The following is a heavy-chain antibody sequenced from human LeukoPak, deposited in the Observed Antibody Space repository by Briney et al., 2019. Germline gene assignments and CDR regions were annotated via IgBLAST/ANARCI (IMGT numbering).Heavy chain of an antibody. J-gene: IGHJ4*02. Sequence: GGSLRLSCAASGFTFSSYEMNWVRQAPGKGLEWVSYISSGSTIYDADSVKGRFTISRDNAKNSLYLQMNSLRAEDTAVYYCARESIAVAGAPFDYWGQGTLVTVSS. CDR2: ISSGSTI. CDR3: ARESIAVAGAPFDY. CDR1: GFTFSSYE. D-gene: IGHD6-19*01. V-gene: IGHV3-48*03.